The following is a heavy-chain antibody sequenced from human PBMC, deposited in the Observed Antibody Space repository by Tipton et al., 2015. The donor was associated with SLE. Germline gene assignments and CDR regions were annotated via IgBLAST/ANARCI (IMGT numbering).Heavy chain of an antibody. CDR3: ARSGYDFWKGDTFDI. Sequence: QVQLVQSGAEVKKPGASVKVSCKAPGYTFTSYGISWVRQAPGQGLEWMGWINPNSGGTNYAQKFQGRVTMTRDTSISTAYMELSRLKASDTAMYYCARSGYDFWKGDTFDIWGQGTMVTVSS. V-gene: IGHV1-2*02. CDR2: INPNSGGT. J-gene: IGHJ3*02. CDR1: GYTFTSYG. D-gene: IGHD3-3*01.